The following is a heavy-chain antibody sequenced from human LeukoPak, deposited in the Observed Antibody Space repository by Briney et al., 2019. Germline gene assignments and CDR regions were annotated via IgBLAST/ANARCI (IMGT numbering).Heavy chain of an antibody. CDR1: GNSTTNNS. CDR3: ARWGYFDSSGYFVAEY. D-gene: IGHD3-22*01. J-gene: IGHJ4*02. CDR2: IHYSGST. V-gene: IGHV4-59*13. Sequence: SETLSLTCLVSGNSTTNNSWNWSRNPPGKGRNYIGWIHYSGSTDYNPSLKSRVTISLDRSKRQLSLNLRSVTTADTAVYYCARWGYFDSSGYFVAEYRGQGTLVTVSS.